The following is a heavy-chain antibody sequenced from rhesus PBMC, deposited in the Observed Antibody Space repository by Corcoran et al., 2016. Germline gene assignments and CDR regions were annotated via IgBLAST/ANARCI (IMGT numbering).Heavy chain of an antibody. D-gene: IGHD2-33*01. J-gene: IGHJ4*01. V-gene: IGHV1S2*01. CDR3: ARKLIGPAHFDY. Sequence: QVQLVQSGAEVKKPGSSVTVSCTASGYTVTDSYMPWARPAPRQGLEWMGWINPYNGHTKYARKFQDRVTLTRDTSTSTAYMDLSSLSSEDTAVYYCARKLIGPAHFDYWGQGVLVTVSS. CDR2: INPYNGHT. CDR1: GYTVTDSY.